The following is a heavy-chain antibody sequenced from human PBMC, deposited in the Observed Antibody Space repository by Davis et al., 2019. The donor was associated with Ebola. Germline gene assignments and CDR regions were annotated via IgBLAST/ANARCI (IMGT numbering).Heavy chain of an antibody. Sequence: ASVKVSCKASGYTFTSYAMHWVRQAPGQRLEWMGWINAGNGNTKYSQKFQGRVTITADKSTSTAYMELSSLRSEDTAVYYCARLREYCSGGSCYGYYGMDVWGQGTTVTVSS. J-gene: IGHJ6*02. CDR1: GYTFTSYA. CDR3: ARLREYCSGGSCYGYYGMDV. D-gene: IGHD2-15*01. V-gene: IGHV1-3*01. CDR2: INAGNGNT.